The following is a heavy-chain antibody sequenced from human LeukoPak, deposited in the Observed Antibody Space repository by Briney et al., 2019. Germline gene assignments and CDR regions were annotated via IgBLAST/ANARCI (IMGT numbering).Heavy chain of an antibody. CDR1: GGSISSYY. CDR3: ARSQASSWQPDY. Sequence: SETLSLTCTVSGGSISSYYWSWIRQPPGKGLEWIGYIYYSGSTNYNPSLKSRVTISVDTSKNQFSLKLSSVTAADTAVYYCARSQASSWQPDYWGQGTLVTVSS. CDR2: IYYSGST. D-gene: IGHD2-2*01. V-gene: IGHV4-59*01. J-gene: IGHJ4*02.